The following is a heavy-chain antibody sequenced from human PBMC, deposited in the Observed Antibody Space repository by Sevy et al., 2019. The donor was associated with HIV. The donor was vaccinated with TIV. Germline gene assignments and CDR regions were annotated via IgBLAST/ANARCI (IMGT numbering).Heavy chain of an antibody. CDR2: ISSNGGST. D-gene: IGHD1-1*01. V-gene: IGHV3-64D*06. Sequence: GGSLRLSCSASGFTFSSYAMHWVRQAPGKGLEYVSAISSNGGSTYYADSVKGGFTISRDNSKNTLYLQMSSLRAEDTAVYYCVKDPNIGPANELYYYYCGMDVWGQGTTVTVSS. CDR3: VKDPNIGPANELYYYYCGMDV. J-gene: IGHJ6*02. CDR1: GFTFSSYA.